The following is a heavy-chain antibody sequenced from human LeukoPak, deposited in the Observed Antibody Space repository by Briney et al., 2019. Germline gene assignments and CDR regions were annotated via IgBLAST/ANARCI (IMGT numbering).Heavy chain of an antibody. CDR1: GFTFSTYP. Sequence: GGSLRLSCAASGFTFSTYPMNWVRQAPGKGLEWVSYISSSSSTIYYADSVKGRFTISRDNAKKSLYLQMNSLRAEDTAVYYCARDRSRFLEWQSSPHDYWGQGTLVTVSS. J-gene: IGHJ4*02. CDR3: ARDRSRFLEWQSSPHDY. V-gene: IGHV3-48*01. D-gene: IGHD3-3*01. CDR2: ISSSSSTI.